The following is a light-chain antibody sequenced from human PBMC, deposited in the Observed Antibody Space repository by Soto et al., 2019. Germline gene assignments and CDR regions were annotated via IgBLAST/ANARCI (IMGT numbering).Light chain of an antibody. J-gene: IGKJ2*01. V-gene: IGKV1-5*03. CDR2: KAS. CDR3: QQYNSYPYT. Sequence: IQMTQAPSALSASVGDRVSIACRASQSISSWLACYQQKPGKVPQLLIYKASSLESGVPSKFSGSGSGTEFTLTISSLQPDDFATYSCQQYNSYPYTFGQGTKLEIK. CDR1: QSISSW.